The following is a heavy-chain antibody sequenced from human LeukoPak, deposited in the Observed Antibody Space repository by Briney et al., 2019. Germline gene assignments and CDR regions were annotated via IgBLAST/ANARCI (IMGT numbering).Heavy chain of an antibody. CDR1: GDPITNSY. V-gene: IGHV4-4*07. Sequence: PSETLSLICTVSGDPITNSYWSWIRHSAGTGMEWIGRIHATGSTDYSPSLKSRVSMSLDMPTKQFSLTLSAVTAADTATYYCARILVRDIWGQGTLVTVSP. CDR2: IHATGST. CDR3: ARILVRDI. J-gene: IGHJ3*02.